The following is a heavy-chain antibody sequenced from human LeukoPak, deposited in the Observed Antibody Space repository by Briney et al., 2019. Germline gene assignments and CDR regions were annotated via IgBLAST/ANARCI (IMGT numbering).Heavy chain of an antibody. CDR3: TKESATGSLYSFDY. D-gene: IGHD1-1*01. CDR1: GFTFSSHG. V-gene: IGHV3-30*18. Sequence: GTSLRLSCAASGFTFSSHGIHWVRQAPGKGLEWVAVVSSDGGTTYYADSVKGRFTISRDNSKNTLYLQMNSLRGEDTAIYYCTKESATGSLYSFDYWGQGTLVTVSS. J-gene: IGHJ4*02. CDR2: VSSDGGTT.